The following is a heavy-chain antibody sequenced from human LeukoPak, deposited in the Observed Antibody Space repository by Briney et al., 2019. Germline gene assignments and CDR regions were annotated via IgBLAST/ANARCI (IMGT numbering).Heavy chain of an antibody. D-gene: IGHD2-15*01. V-gene: IGHV3-64*01. CDR2: IGSNGGST. Sequence: QPGGSLRLSCAASGFTFSSYAMHWVRQAPGEGLEYVSAIGSNGGSTYYANSVKGRFTISRDNSKNTLYLQMGSLRAEDMAMYYCARARNTLPENCSDYWGQGTLVTVSS. J-gene: IGHJ4*02. CDR1: GFTFSSYA. CDR3: ARARNTLPENCSDY.